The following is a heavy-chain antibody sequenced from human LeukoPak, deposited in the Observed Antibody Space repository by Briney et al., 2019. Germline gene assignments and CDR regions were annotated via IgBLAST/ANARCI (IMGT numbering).Heavy chain of an antibody. D-gene: IGHD2-21*02. CDR3: VREGNELLSKNFDY. CDR2: INPHSGGT. V-gene: IGHV1-2*02. CDR1: GFTFSGHY. J-gene: IGHJ4*01. Sequence: GSVNVSCMSSGFTFSGHYIHWVRQAPGQGVEGMGCINPHSGGTSSPQKFQGRVTMTTDTSISAVYMELSSLTSDDTAMYYCVREGNELLSKNFDYWGQGSLVTVSS.